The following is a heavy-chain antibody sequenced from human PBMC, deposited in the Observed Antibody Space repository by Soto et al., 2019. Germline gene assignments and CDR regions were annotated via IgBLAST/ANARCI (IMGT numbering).Heavy chain of an antibody. CDR3: AREPLTGTTYCYYYGMDV. Sequence: QVQLVESGGGLVKPGGSLRLSCAASGFTFSDYYMSWIRQAPGKGLEWVSYISSSGSTIYYADSVKGRFTISRDNAKNSLYLQMNSLRAEDTAVYSCAREPLTGTTYCYYYGMDVWGQGTTVTVS. CDR2: ISSSGSTI. V-gene: IGHV3-11*01. D-gene: IGHD1-20*01. J-gene: IGHJ6*02. CDR1: GFTFSDYY.